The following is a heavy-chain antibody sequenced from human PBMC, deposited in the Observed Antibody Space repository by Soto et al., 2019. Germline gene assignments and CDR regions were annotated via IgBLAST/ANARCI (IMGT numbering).Heavy chain of an antibody. CDR1: GYTFTSYT. J-gene: IGHJ3*02. CDR3: ARGASMVRGVILDAFDI. CDR2: INADNGNT. V-gene: IGHV1-3*01. Sequence: ASVKVSCKASGYTFTSYTMHWVRQAPGQRLEWMGWINADNGNTKYSQKFQGRVTITRDTSASTAYMELTSLRSEDTAVYYCARGASMVRGVILDAFDIWGQGTMVT. D-gene: IGHD3-10*01.